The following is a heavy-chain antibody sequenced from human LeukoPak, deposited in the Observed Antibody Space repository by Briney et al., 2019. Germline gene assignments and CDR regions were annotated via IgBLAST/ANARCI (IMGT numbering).Heavy chain of an antibody. Sequence: GGSLRLSCAASGFTFSSYWMSWVRQAPGKGLEWVANIKQDGSEKYYVDSVKGRFTISRDKAKNSLYLQMNSLRAEDTAVYYCARVSGVIAAAGYYSGMDVWGQGTTVTVSS. CDR1: GFTFSSYW. V-gene: IGHV3-7*05. D-gene: IGHD6-13*01. CDR2: IKQDGSEK. J-gene: IGHJ6*02. CDR3: ARVSGVIAAAGYYSGMDV.